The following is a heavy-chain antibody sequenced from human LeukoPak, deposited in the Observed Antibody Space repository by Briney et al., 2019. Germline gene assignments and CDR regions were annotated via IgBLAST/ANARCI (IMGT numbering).Heavy chain of an antibody. CDR1: GGSISSYY. J-gene: IGHJ4*02. D-gene: IGHD6-13*01. CDR2: ISNSGIT. CDR3: ARSGGYSSSWSL. V-gene: IGHV4-59*01. Sequence: EPSETLSLTCTISGGSISSYYWSWIRQPPGKGLEWIGYISNSGITTYNPSLKSRVTISVDSSKSQFSLKLNSVTAADTAVYYCARSGGYSSSWSLWGQGTLVTVSS.